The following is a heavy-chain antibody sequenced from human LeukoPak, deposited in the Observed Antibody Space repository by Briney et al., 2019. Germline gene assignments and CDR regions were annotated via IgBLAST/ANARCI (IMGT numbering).Heavy chain of an antibody. CDR2: IYWDDDK. J-gene: IGHJ4*02. D-gene: IGHD3-10*01. CDR1: GFSLSTSGVG. Sequence: ESGPTLVNPTQTLTLTCTFSGFSLSTSGVGVGWIRQPPGKALEWLALIYWDDDKRYNPSLKSRLTITKDTSKNQVVLTMTNMDPVVTATYYCAHKKWFGELYDYWGQGTLVTVSS. CDR3: AHKKWFGELYDY. V-gene: IGHV2-5*02.